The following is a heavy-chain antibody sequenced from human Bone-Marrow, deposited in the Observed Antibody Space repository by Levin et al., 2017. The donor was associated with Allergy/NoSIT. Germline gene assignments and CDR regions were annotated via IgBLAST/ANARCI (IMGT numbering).Heavy chain of an antibody. CDR3: AKEGVGAPHNFDH. CDR1: GFFFSSTL. J-gene: IGHJ4*02. V-gene: IGHV3-30*18. D-gene: IGHD1-26*01. CDR2: ISNDGGYI. Sequence: GESLKISCAASGFFFSSTLMHWARQAPGKGLEWVALISNDGGYIDKADSVKGRFTISRDNSKNTLYLQMTGLTLEDTATYYCAKEGVGAPHNFDHWGQGTLVTVSA.